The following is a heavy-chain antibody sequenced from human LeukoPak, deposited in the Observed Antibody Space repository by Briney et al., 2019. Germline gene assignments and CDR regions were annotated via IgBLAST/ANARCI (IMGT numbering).Heavy chain of an antibody. D-gene: IGHD6-13*01. CDR1: GFTFSSYG. Sequence: GGSLRLSCAASGFTFSSYGMHWVRQAPGEGLEWVALISYDGSNEYYADSVKGRFTISRDKSKNTLYLQMNSLRAEDTAAYYCAKDRSSSWTWTIDYWGQGTLVTVSS. J-gene: IGHJ4*02. CDR3: AKDRSSSWTWTIDY. V-gene: IGHV3-30*18. CDR2: ISYDGSNE.